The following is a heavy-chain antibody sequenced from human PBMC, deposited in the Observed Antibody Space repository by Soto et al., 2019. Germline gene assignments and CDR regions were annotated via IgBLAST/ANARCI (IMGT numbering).Heavy chain of an antibody. Sequence: GGSMRLYCALSPLTFICYYMNCARPAPRKGLEWVSGVHPSGSITSYADSAKGRFTISRDNAKNTVILRMTGLSAEDPAVYVRAKGEGSRSRWYRGLVYLGQGALDAV. D-gene: IGHD1-26*01. V-gene: IGHV3-23*01. CDR2: VHPSGSIT. J-gene: IGHJ4*02. CDR1: PLTFICYY. CDR3: AKGEGSRSRWYRGLVY.